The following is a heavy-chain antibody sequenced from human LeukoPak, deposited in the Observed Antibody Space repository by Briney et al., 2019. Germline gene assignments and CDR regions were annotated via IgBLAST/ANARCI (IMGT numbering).Heavy chain of an antibody. D-gene: IGHD4-17*01. V-gene: IGHV3-23*01. CDR2: ISGSGGST. J-gene: IGHJ4*02. CDR1: GFTFSDYA. Sequence: GGSLRLSCAASGFTFSDYAMSWVRQALGKGLKWVSVISGSGGSTYNADSVKGRFTISRDNSKNILYLQMNSLRAEDTAVYYCAKSVESAVTTNPYFDFWGQGALVTVSS. CDR3: AKSVESAVTTNPYFDF.